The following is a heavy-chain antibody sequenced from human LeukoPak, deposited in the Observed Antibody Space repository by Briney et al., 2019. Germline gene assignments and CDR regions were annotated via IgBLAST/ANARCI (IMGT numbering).Heavy chain of an antibody. CDR2: INHSGST. Sequence: SETLSLACAVYGGSFSGYYWSWIRQPPGKGLEWIGEINHSGSTNYNPSLKSRVTISVDTSKNQFSLKLSSVTAADTAVYYCARRPIAVAGEYNWFDPWGQGTLVTVSS. CDR1: GGSFSGYY. CDR3: ARRPIAVAGEYNWFDP. J-gene: IGHJ5*02. V-gene: IGHV4-34*01. D-gene: IGHD6-19*01.